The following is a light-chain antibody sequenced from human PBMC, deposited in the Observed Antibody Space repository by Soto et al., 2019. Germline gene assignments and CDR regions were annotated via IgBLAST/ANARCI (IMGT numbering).Light chain of an antibody. V-gene: IGLV2-14*01. CDR3: SSYTSSSTLYV. Sequence: QSVLTQPASVSESPGQSIPISCTGTSSDVGGDNYVSWYQPHPGKSPKLIIYEVSNRPSGVSNRFSGSNSGGTASLTISALHAEDEADYYCSSYTSSSTLYVFGTGTKLTVL. CDR1: SSDVGGDNY. CDR2: EVS. J-gene: IGLJ1*01.